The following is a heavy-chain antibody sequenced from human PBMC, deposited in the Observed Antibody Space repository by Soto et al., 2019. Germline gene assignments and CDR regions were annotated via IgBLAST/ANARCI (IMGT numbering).Heavy chain of an antibody. J-gene: IGHJ5*02. V-gene: IGHV4-61*01. CDR3: ARDYCGGDCYGLDP. D-gene: IGHD2-21*02. CDR2: IYYSGST. Sequence: PSETLSLTCTVSCGSVGSGSYYWSWIRQPPGKGLEWIGYIYYSGSTNYNPSLKSRVTISVDTSKNQFSLKLSSVTAADTAVYYCARDYCGGDCYGLDPWGQGTLVTVSS. CDR1: CGSVGSGSYY.